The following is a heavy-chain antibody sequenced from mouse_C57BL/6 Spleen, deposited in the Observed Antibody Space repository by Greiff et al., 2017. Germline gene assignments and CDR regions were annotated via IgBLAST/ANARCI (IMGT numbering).Heavy chain of an antibody. D-gene: IGHD1-1*01. J-gene: IGHJ4*01. CDR1: GFTFSNYW. V-gene: IGHV6-3*01. CDR2: IRLKSDNYAT. Sequence: EVMLVESGGGLVQPGGSMKLSCVASGFTFSNYWMNWVRQSPEKGLEWVAPIRLKSDNYATHYAESVKGRFTISRDDSKSSVYLQMNNLRAEDTGIYYCTGGLLLRFLYYAMDYWGQGTSGTVSS. CDR3: TGGLLLRFLYYAMDY.